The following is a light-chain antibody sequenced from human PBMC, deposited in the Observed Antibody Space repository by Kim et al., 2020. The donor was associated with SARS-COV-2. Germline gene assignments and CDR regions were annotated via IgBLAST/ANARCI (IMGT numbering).Light chain of an antibody. CDR2: QDR. CDR3: QAWDNSTAV. V-gene: IGLV3-1*01. CDR1: KLGDKY. Sequence: SYELTQPPSLSVSPGQTASITCSGDKLGDKYACWYQQKPGQSPVLVIYQDRQRPTGIPERFSGSTSGNTATLTISGAQAMDEADYYCQAWDNSTAVFGGGTQRTVL. J-gene: IGLJ2*01.